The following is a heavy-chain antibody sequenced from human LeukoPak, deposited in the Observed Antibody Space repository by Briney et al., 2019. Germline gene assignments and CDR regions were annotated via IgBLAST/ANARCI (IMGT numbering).Heavy chain of an antibody. J-gene: IGHJ4*02. Sequence: GGSLRLSCLVSRDTFREDAISSVRQAPGKGLEWVSGITISGKTAYYADSVKGRFTISRDNLKNTLYLQMNSLRAEDTAVYYCAQRGFCTNWCPYFFDYWGQGTLVTVSS. V-gene: IGHV3-23*01. D-gene: IGHD2-8*01. CDR1: RDTFREDA. CDR3: AQRGFCTNWCPYFFDY. CDR2: ITISGKTA.